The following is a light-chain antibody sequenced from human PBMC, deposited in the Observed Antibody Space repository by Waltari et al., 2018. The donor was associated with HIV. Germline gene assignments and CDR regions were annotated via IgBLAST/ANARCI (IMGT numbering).Light chain of an antibody. Sequence: QSVLTQPPSVSGAPGQRVTISCTGSSSNLGAGYTLSWYRQLPGTAPKLLIYSNTNRPTGVPDRVSGSKSGTSASLAITGLQADDEADYYCQSYDSSLSGYVFGTGTKVTVL. J-gene: IGLJ1*01. CDR3: QSYDSSLSGYV. CDR1: SSNLGAGYT. V-gene: IGLV1-40*01. CDR2: SNT.